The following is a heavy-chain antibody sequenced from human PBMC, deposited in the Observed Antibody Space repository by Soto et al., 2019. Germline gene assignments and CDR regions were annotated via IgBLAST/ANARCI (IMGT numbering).Heavy chain of an antibody. CDR2: IWNDGIRK. Sequence: PGGSLRLSCAASGFTFSRYGMHWVRQAPGKGLEWVALIWNDGIRKVYVDSVKGRFTISRDNSKNSVYLQMNSLKTEDTAVYYCVRATYFSDSSGYTRCLDYWGQGTLVTVSS. V-gene: IGHV3-33*01. J-gene: IGHJ4*02. D-gene: IGHD3-22*01. CDR3: VRATYFSDSSGYTRCLDY. CDR1: GFTFSRYG.